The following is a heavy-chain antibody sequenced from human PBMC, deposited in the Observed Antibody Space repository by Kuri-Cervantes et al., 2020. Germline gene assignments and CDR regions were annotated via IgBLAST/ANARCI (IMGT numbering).Heavy chain of an antibody. CDR3: ARDEYYYDSSGYSLPY. J-gene: IGHJ4*02. CDR2: IWYDGSNK. D-gene: IGHD3-22*01. Sequence: LSLTCAASGFTFSSYGMHWVRQAPGKGLEWVAVIWYDGSNKYYADSVKGRFTISRDNSKNTLYLQMNSLRAEDTAVYYCARDEYYYDSSGYSLPYWGQGTLVTVSS. V-gene: IGHV3-33*01. CDR1: GFTFSSYG.